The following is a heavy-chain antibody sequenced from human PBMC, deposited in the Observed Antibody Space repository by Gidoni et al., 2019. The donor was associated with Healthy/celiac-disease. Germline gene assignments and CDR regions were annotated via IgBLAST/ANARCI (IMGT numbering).Heavy chain of an antibody. CDR1: GYTFTGYY. D-gene: IGHD2-8*02. Sequence: QVQLVQSGAEVKKPGASVKVSCKASGYTFTGYYMPWVRQAPGQGLEWMGRINPNRGGTNHAQKFQGRVPMTRDTSSSTAYMERSRLRSDDTAVYYCARGTVVYAMQFWDYWGQGTLVTVSS. V-gene: IGHV1-2*06. CDR3: ARGTVVYAMQFWDY. CDR2: INPNRGGT. J-gene: IGHJ4*02.